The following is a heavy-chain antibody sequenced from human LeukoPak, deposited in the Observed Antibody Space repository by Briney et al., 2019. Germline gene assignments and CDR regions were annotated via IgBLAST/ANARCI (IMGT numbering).Heavy chain of an antibody. J-gene: IGHJ4*02. CDR2: IWYDGNTK. V-gene: IGHV3-33*01. Sequence: GGSLRLSCAASGFTFSSYGMHWVRQAPGKGLEWVAAIWYDGNTKYYGDSVKGRFTVSRDNSKNTLCLQMNSLRAEDTAVYYCARGWGLDYWGQGTLVSVSS. CDR1: GFTFSSYG. CDR3: ARGWGLDY. D-gene: IGHD3-16*01.